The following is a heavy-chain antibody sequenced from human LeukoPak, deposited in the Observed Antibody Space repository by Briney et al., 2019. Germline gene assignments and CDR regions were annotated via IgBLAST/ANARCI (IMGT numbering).Heavy chain of an antibody. CDR3: ARSYCSGGSCYSGAFDY. D-gene: IGHD2-15*01. J-gene: IGHJ4*02. Sequence: GSSVKVSCKASGGTFSSYAISWVRQAPGQGLEWMGRIIPILGIANYAQKFQGRVTITADKSTSTAYMELSSLGSEDTAVYYCARSYCSGGSCYSGAFDYWGQGTLVTVSS. CDR1: GGTFSSYA. CDR2: IIPILGIA. V-gene: IGHV1-69*04.